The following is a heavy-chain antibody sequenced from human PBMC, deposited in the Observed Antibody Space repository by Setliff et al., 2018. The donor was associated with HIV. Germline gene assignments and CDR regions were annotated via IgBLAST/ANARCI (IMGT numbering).Heavy chain of an antibody. CDR3: ARTTIVAVPAANYYFDF. J-gene: IGHJ4*02. CDR1: GGSISTGGYH. V-gene: IGHV4-31*03. Sequence: SETLSLTCTVSGGSISTGGYHWSWTRQQPGKGLEWIGYIYYRGTTHYNPSLRSRATLSVDTSKNQFSLNLRSVTVADTAVYYCARTTIVAVPAANYYFDFWGQGDLVTVSS. D-gene: IGHD2-2*01. CDR2: IYYRGTT.